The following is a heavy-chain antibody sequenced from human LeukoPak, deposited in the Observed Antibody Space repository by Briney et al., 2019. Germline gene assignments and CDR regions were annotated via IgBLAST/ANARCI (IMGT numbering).Heavy chain of an antibody. J-gene: IGHJ5*02. CDR1: GGSFSGYY. CDR2: INHSGST. CDR3: ARGRTRVPYNWFDP. Sequence: SETLSLTCAVYGGSFSGYYWSWIRQPPGKGLGWIGEINHSGSTNYNPSLKSRVTISVDTSKNQFSLKLSSVTAADTAVYYCARGRTRVPYNWFDPWGQGTLVTVSS. V-gene: IGHV4-34*01. D-gene: IGHD1-1*01.